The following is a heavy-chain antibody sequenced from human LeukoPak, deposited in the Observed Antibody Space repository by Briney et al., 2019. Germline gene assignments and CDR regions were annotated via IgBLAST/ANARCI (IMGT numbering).Heavy chain of an antibody. V-gene: IGHV4-61*01. Sequence: SETLSLTCTVSGGSVSSGSYYWSWIRQPPGKGLEWIGCIYYSGSTDSNPSLKSRVTISVDTSKNQISLKLSSVTAADTAVYYCARTYCRGGSCHFDYWGQGTLVTVSS. CDR2: IYYSGST. CDR3: ARTYCRGGSCHFDY. J-gene: IGHJ4*02. CDR1: GGSVSSGSYY. D-gene: IGHD2-15*01.